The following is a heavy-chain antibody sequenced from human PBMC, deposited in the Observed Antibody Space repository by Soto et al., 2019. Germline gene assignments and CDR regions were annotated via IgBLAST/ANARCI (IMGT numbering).Heavy chain of an antibody. D-gene: IGHD3-3*01. CDR1: GYTFTSYD. J-gene: IGHJ6*02. V-gene: IGHV1-8*01. CDR2: MNPTSGNT. Sequence: QVQLVQSGAEVKKPGASVKVSCKASGYTFTSYDINWVRQATGQGLEWMGWMNPTSGNTGYAQKFQGRVTMTRKYSISTAYMEMSSMRSEDTAVYYCASGGLRCLEWLPTLHAPYDYGIDVWGQGTTVTVSS. CDR3: ASGGLRCLEWLPTLHAPYDYGIDV.